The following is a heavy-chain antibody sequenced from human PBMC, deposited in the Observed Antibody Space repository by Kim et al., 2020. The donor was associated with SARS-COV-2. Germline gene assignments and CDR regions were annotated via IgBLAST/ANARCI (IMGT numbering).Heavy chain of an antibody. J-gene: IGHJ4*02. D-gene: IGHD3-22*01. Sequence: SPSFQGQVTIAADKSINTAYLQWSSLRASDTAMYYCARRYYDSSGFEYFDYWGQGTLVTVSS. CDR3: ARRYYDSSGFEYFDY. V-gene: IGHV5-51*01.